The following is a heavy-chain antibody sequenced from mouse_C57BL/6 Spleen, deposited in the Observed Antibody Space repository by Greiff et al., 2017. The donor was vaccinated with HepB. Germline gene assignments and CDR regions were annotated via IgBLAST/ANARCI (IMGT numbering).Heavy chain of an antibody. V-gene: IGHV1-39*01. CDR3: AREGYDRNDRWFAY. CDR1: GYSFTDYN. CDR2: INPNYGTT. D-gene: IGHD2-14*01. J-gene: IGHJ3*01. Sequence: EVQLQQSGPELVKPGASVKISCKASGYSFTDYNMNWVKQSNGKSLEWIGVINPNYGTTSYNQKFKGKATLTVDQSSSTSYMQLNSLTSEDSAVYYWAREGYDRNDRWFAYWGQGTLVTVSA.